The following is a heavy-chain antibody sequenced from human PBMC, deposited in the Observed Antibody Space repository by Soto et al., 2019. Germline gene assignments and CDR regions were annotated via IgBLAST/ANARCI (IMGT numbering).Heavy chain of an antibody. CDR2: IYYSGST. CDR1: GGSVSSGSYY. V-gene: IGHV4-61*01. Sequence: SETLSLTCTVSGGSVSSGSYYWSWIRQPPGKGLEWIGYIYYSGSTNYNPSLKSRVTISVDTSKNQFSLKLSSVTAADTAVYYCARTPPGCSYDDYWGQGTLVTVSS. D-gene: IGHD5-18*01. J-gene: IGHJ4*02. CDR3: ARTPPGCSYDDY.